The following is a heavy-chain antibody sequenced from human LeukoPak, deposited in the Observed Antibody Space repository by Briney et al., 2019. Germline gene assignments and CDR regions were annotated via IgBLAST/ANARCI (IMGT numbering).Heavy chain of an antibody. D-gene: IGHD3-3*01. CDR1: GFTFSNYA. Sequence: GGSLRLSCAASGFTFSNYAMTWVRQAPGEGLEWVSSISSTVINTYNADSVKGRFTISRDNSKNTLYLQMNSLRADDTAIYYCAKGAVRFLEWSQRGYFDYWGQGILVTVSS. J-gene: IGHJ4*02. V-gene: IGHV3-23*01. CDR2: ISSTVINT. CDR3: AKGAVRFLEWSQRGYFDY.